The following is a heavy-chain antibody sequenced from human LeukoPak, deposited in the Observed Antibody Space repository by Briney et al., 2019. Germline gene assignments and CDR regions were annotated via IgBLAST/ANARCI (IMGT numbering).Heavy chain of an antibody. Sequence: SETLSLTCTVSGGSISSYYWSWIRQPPGKGLEWIGEINHSGSTYYNPSLKSRVTISVDTSKNQFSLKLRSVTAADTAVYYCATHPGNLDAFDIWGQGTMVTVSS. CDR2: INHSGST. CDR3: ATHPGNLDAFDI. J-gene: IGHJ3*02. CDR1: GGSISSYY. V-gene: IGHV4-59*04.